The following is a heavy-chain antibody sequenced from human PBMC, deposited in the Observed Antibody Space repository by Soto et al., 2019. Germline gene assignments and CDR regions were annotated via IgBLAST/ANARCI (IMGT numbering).Heavy chain of an antibody. V-gene: IGHV1-69*01. CDR1: GGTFSSYS. J-gene: IGHJ4*02. D-gene: IGHD1-26*01. CDR3: ARDGGRDSGGIDY. Sequence: QVQLVQSGAEVKKPGSSVKVSCKASGGTFSSYSINWVRQAPGQGLEWMGAIIPIFGTANYAQKFQGRVTMTADESTSTAYMELSSMRSDDTAVYYCARDGGRDSGGIDYWGQGTLVTVSS. CDR2: IIPIFGTA.